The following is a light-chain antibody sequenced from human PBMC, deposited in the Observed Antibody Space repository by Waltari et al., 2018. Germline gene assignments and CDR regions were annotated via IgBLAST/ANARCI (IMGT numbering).Light chain of an antibody. Sequence: QSVLTQPPSVSGAPGQRVTISCTGSSSNIGAGYDVHWYQQLPGTAPKLLIYGNSNRPSGVTDRFSGSKSGTSASPAITGLQAEDEADYYCQSYDSSLTVVFGGGTKLTVL. J-gene: IGLJ2*01. CDR3: QSYDSSLTVV. CDR2: GNS. V-gene: IGLV1-40*01. CDR1: SSNIGAGYD.